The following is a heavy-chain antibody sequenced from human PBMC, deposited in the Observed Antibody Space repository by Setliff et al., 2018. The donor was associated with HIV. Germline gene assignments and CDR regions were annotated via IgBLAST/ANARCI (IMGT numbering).Heavy chain of an antibody. V-gene: IGHV4-61*05. CDR3: ARLQLKVTTWYFDL. CDR2: IYYSRST. D-gene: IGHD4-17*01. Sequence: SETLSLTCTVSGASMNSSNSYWSWIRQPPGKGLEWIGHIYYSRSTNYNPSLKSRVTISVDRPKNQFSLKVSSVTAADTAVYYCARLQLKVTTWYFDLWGRGTLVTVSS. J-gene: IGHJ2*01. CDR1: GASMNSSNSY.